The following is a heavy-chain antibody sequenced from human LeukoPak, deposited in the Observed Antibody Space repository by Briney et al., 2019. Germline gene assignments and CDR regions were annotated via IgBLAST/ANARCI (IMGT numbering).Heavy chain of an antibody. Sequence: SETLSLTCTVSGGSISSYYWSWIRQPPGEGLEWIGYIYSSGSTNYNPSLKSRVTISVDTSKNQFFLKLSSVTAADTAVYYCARGLDGGNPFDYWGQGTLVTVSS. V-gene: IGHV4-59*01. CDR3: ARGLDGGNPFDY. CDR1: GGSISSYY. CDR2: IYSSGST. D-gene: IGHD4-23*01. J-gene: IGHJ4*02.